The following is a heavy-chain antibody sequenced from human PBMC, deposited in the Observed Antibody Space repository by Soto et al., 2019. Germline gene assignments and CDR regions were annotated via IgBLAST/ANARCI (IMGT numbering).Heavy chain of an antibody. Sequence: EVQLVESGGGLVKPGGSLRLSCAASGFTFSSYTMNWVRQAPGKGLEWVSSISSSSSYIYYADSVKGRFTISRDNAKNSMYLKMTSLRAEDTAVYYCARAIAIFGVVNPGWFDPWGQGTLVTVSS. CDR2: ISSSSSYI. CDR1: GFTFSSYT. V-gene: IGHV3-21*01. J-gene: IGHJ5*02. CDR3: ARAIAIFGVVNPGWFDP. D-gene: IGHD3-3*01.